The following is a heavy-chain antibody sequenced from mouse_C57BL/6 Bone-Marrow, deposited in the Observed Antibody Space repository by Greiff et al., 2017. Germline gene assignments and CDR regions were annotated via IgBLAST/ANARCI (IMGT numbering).Heavy chain of an antibody. Sequence: EVQLQQSGPELVKPGASVKISCKASGYTFTDYYMNWVKQSHGKSLEWIGDINPNNGGTSYNQKFKGKATLTVDTSSSTAYMELRSLTSEDSAVYYCENYYGSWGQGTLVTVSA. CDR1: GYTFTDYY. D-gene: IGHD1-1*01. CDR3: ENYYGS. J-gene: IGHJ3*01. CDR2: INPNNGGT. V-gene: IGHV1-26*01.